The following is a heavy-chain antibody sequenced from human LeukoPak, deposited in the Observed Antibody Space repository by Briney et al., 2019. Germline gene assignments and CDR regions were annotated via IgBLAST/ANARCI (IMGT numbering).Heavy chain of an antibody. CDR1: GFTFSSYA. V-gene: IGHV3-23*01. CDR2: ISGSGGST. D-gene: IGHD6-13*01. Sequence: GGSLRLSCAASGFTFSSYAMSWVRQAPGKGLEWVSAISGSGGSTYYADSVKGRFTIPRDNSKNTLYLQMNSLRAEDTAVYYCAKDRLAAAGKGDWFDPWGQGTLVTVSS. CDR3: AKDRLAAAGKGDWFDP. J-gene: IGHJ5*02.